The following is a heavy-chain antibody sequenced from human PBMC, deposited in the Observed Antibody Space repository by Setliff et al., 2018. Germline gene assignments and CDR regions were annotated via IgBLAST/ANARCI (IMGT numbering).Heavy chain of an antibody. J-gene: IGHJ4*02. Sequence: SVKVSCKASGGTFKNYAISWVRQAPGQGLEWMGGIIPMFRSGNNAQRFQGRVTITADESTRTAYMELSSVRFEDTAVYYCARDTRDRYDTSGHYLSLDYWGQGTLVTVSS. V-gene: IGHV1-69*13. CDR2: IIPMFRSG. D-gene: IGHD3-22*01. CDR1: GGTFKNYA. CDR3: ARDTRDRYDTSGHYLSLDY.